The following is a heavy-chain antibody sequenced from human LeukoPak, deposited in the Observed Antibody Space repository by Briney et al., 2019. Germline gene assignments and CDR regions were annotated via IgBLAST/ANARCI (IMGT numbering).Heavy chain of an antibody. D-gene: IGHD3-22*01. V-gene: IGHV4-34*01. Sequence: SETLSLTCAVYGGSFSGHYWSWIRQPPGKGREWIGEINHSGSTNYNPSLKSRVTISVDTSKNQFSLKLSSVTAADTAVYYCARGRNYYDSSGYYYFDYWGQGTLVTVSS. CDR3: ARGRNYYDSSGYYYFDY. CDR2: INHSGST. CDR1: GGSFSGHY. J-gene: IGHJ4*02.